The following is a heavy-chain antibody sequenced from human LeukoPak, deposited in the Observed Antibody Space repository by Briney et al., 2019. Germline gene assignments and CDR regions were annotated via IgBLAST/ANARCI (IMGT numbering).Heavy chain of an antibody. CDR3: AKQPSALAGTYDY. CDR1: GFIFSSYN. D-gene: IGHD6-19*01. J-gene: IGHJ4*02. Sequence: GGSLRLSCAASGFIFSSYNMNWVRQPPGKGLEWVSAISGSGGGTYYADSVKGRFTISRDNSKNTLYLQMNSLRAEDTAVYYCAKQPSALAGTYDYWGQGTLVTVSS. CDR2: ISGSGGGT. V-gene: IGHV3-23*01.